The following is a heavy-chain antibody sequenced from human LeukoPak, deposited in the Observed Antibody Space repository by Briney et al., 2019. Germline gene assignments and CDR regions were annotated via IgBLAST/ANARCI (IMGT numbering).Heavy chain of an antibody. J-gene: IGHJ4*02. CDR1: GYTFTSYY. Sequence: ASVKVSCKASGYTFTSYYMHWVRQAPGKGLEWMGGFDPEDGETIYAQKFQGRVTMTEDTSTDTAYMELSSLRSEDTAVYYCATDSAVGAKGYWGQGTLVTVSS. CDR3: ATDSAVGAKGY. CDR2: FDPEDGET. V-gene: IGHV1-24*01. D-gene: IGHD1-26*01.